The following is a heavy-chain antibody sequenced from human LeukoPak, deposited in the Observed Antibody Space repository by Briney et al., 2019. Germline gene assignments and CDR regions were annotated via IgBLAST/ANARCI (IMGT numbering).Heavy chain of an antibody. CDR3: AKLACSGGSCYLGEVAH. D-gene: IGHD2-15*01. CDR2: IEYDERNQ. V-gene: IGHV3-30*02. CDR1: GFTFSRYG. J-gene: IGHJ4*02. Sequence: GGSLRLSCAASGFTFSRYGMHWFRQAPGKGLEWVTFIEYDERNQHYAVSVKGRFTISRDNSKNTLFLLMDSLRAEDTAVYYCAKLACSGGSCYLGEVAHWGQGTLVTVSS.